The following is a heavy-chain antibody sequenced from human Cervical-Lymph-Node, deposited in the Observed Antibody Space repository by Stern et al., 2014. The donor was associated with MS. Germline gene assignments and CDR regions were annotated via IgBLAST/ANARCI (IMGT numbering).Heavy chain of an antibody. CDR2: INPSGGST. CDR3: AREVAGHRLFLMDV. V-gene: IGHV1-46*01. D-gene: IGHD6-19*01. CDR1: GYTFTNYY. Sequence: VQLVQSGAEVKKPGASVKVSCKASGYTFTNYYMHWVRQAPGQGLEWMGIINPSGGSTSYAQKFQGRVTMTRDTSTNTIYMELSSLRSEDTAVYYCAREVAGHRLFLMDVCGQGTTVPLSS. J-gene: IGHJ6*02.